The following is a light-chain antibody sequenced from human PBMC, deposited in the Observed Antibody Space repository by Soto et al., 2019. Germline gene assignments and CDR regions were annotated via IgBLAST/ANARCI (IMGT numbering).Light chain of an antibody. CDR1: NRDVGGFGL. CDR2: DVG. J-gene: IGLJ7*01. CDR3: WAYAGGSILFV. V-gene: IGLV2-23*02. Sequence: QSVLTQPASVSGSPGQSITIPCNGTNRDVGGFGLVSWYQQHPGKAPKLLIYDVGRRPSGVSPRFSGSKSGNAASLTISELQAEDEADYFCWAYAGGSILFVFGAGTQLTVL.